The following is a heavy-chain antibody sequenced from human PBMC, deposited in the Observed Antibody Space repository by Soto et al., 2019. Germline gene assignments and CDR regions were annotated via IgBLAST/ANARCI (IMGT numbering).Heavy chain of an antibody. CDR1: GYTFPSYV. CDR2: IHDGNVYA. Sequence: ASVKVSCRASGYTFPSYVIHWVRQTPGQRLEWMGWIHDGNVYAEYSQKFQGRVNITRDTSASTVFLELSSLRAEDTAVYYCAKTNNTAYHLNQHGMDVWGQGTMLTVCS. CDR3: AKTNNTAYHLNQHGMDV. J-gene: IGHJ6*02. D-gene: IGHD5-18*01. V-gene: IGHV1-3*01.